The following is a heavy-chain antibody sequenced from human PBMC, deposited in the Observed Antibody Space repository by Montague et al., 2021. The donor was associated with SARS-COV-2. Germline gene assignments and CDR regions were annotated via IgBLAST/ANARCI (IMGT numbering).Heavy chain of an antibody. CDR1: GYSFTSYW. Sequence: QSGAEVKKPGESLKISCRGSGYSFTSYWIGWVRQMPGKGLEWMGIIYPVDSDIRYSPSFQGQVTISADKSISTAYLQWSSLKASDTGMYYCARPYCSSSSCYYGMDVWGQGTTVTVSS. V-gene: IGHV5-51*01. CDR2: IYPVDSDI. CDR3: ARPYCSSSSCYYGMDV. D-gene: IGHD2-2*01. J-gene: IGHJ6*02.